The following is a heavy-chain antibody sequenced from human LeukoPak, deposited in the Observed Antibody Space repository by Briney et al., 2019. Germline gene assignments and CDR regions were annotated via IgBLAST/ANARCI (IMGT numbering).Heavy chain of an antibody. CDR1: KFTFSHYG. Sequence: PGGSLRLSCTASKFTFSHYGMQWVRQAPGKGLEWVAVISSDGGTKIYADSVKGRFTLSRDNSINTLDLQTNSLRAEDTAVYYCARHQMGHQPLLNWFDPWGQGTLVTVSS. V-gene: IGHV3-30*03. J-gene: IGHJ5*02. CDR2: ISSDGGTK. CDR3: ARHQMGHQPLLNWFDP. D-gene: IGHD1-26*01.